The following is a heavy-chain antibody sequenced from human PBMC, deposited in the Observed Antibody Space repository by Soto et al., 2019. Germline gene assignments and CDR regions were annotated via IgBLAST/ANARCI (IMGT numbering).Heavy chain of an antibody. D-gene: IGHD1-20*01. Sequence: QVHLVQSGAEVKKPGASVKVSCKASGYTLTRYGITWVRQAPGQGLEWIGSISAYNANTNYAQNLQGRITMTTDTSTTTSNTEWRSRTADDAAGYCSAREVWRNFDLWGRGTLVTVSS. CDR1: GYTLTRYG. V-gene: IGHV1-18*01. CDR3: AREVWRNFDL. J-gene: IGHJ2*01. CDR2: ISAYNANT.